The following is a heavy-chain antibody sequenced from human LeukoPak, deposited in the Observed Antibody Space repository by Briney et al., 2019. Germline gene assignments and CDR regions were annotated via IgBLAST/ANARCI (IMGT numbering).Heavy chain of an antibody. CDR1: GFTFSSYS. J-gene: IGHJ6*02. Sequence: GGSLRLFCAASGFTFSSYSMNWVRQAPGKGLEWVSYISSSSSTIYYADSVKGRFTISRDNAKNSLYLQMNSLRAEDTAVYYCARADRLLWFGELLHPHMDVWGQGTTVTVSS. CDR3: ARADRLLWFGELLHPHMDV. V-gene: IGHV3-48*01. D-gene: IGHD3-10*01. CDR2: ISSSSSTI.